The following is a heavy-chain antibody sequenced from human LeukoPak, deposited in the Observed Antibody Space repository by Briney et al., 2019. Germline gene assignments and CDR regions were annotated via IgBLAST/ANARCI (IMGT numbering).Heavy chain of an antibody. Sequence: GGSLRLSCAASGFSFNNYAMSWVRQAPGKGLEWVSAISGGGDATKYADSVKGRFTISRDNSKNTLYLQMNSLRAEDTAVYYCAKDRLDAFDIWGQGTMVTVSS. CDR2: ISGGGDAT. V-gene: IGHV3-23*01. J-gene: IGHJ3*02. CDR1: GFSFNNYA. CDR3: AKDRLDAFDI.